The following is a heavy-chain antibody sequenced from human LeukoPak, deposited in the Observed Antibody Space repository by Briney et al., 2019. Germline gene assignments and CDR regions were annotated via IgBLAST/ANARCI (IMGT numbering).Heavy chain of an antibody. D-gene: IGHD2-15*01. CDR1: GGSVSSDSYS. V-gene: IGHV4-61*01. CDR2: FYYTGST. J-gene: IGHJ4*02. CDR3: ARAQPPPGGSPYNY. Sequence: SETLSLTCTVSGGSVSSDSYSWSWIRQPPGKGLEWIGYFYYTGSTNYNPSFKSRVTLSVDTSKNQFSLRLISVTAADTAVYYCARAQPPPGGSPYNYWGQGTLVTVSS.